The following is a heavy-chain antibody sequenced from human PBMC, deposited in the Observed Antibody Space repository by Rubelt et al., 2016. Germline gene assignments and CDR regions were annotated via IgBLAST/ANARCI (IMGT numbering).Heavy chain of an antibody. Sequence: ADSVKGRFTISRDNAKNSLYLQMNSLRAEGTALYYCAKGFESRNSGYYDYWGQGTLVTVSS. V-gene: IGHV3-9*01. D-gene: IGHD3-22*01. J-gene: IGHJ4*02. CDR3: AKGFESRNSGYYDY.